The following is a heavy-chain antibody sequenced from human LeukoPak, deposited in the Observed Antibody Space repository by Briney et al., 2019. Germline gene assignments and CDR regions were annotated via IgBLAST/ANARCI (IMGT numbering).Heavy chain of an antibody. CDR1: GYIFTSYW. CDR2: IFPGDSDT. D-gene: IGHD5-24*01. CDR3: ARHSGDAFNDY. V-gene: IGHV5-51*01. Sequence: GEALELSRQGFGYIFTSYWIGWVRQLPGKGLGWLSVIFPGDSDTRYSPSFQGQVTISADKSISTAYLQWSSLKASDTAMYYCARHSGDAFNDYWGQGTLVTVSS. J-gene: IGHJ4*02.